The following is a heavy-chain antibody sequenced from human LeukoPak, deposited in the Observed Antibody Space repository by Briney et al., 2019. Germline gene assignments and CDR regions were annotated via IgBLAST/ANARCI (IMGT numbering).Heavy chain of an antibody. Sequence: GGSLRLSCAASGFTFSSYAMHWVRQAPGKGLEWLAVIPSDGRDKYHADSVKGRFTISRDNSKNTLYLHMNSLTPDDTAVYYCTNHWGQFDYWGQGALVIVSS. CDR3: TNHWGQFDY. J-gene: IGHJ4*02. CDR1: GFTFSSYA. D-gene: IGHD3-16*01. V-gene: IGHV3-30*04. CDR2: IPSDGRDK.